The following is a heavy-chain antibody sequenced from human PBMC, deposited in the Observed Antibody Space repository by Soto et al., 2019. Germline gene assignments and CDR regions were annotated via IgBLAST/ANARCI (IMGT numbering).Heavy chain of an antibody. Sequence: PGGSLRLSCAASGFTFSSYGMHWVRQAPGKGLEWVAVIWYDGSNKYYADSVKGRFTISRDNSKNTLYLQMNSLRDEDTAVYYCAREGSTLNWFDPWGQGTLVTVSS. CDR1: GFTFSSYG. CDR3: AREGSTLNWFDP. V-gene: IGHV3-33*01. J-gene: IGHJ5*02. CDR2: IWYDGSNK.